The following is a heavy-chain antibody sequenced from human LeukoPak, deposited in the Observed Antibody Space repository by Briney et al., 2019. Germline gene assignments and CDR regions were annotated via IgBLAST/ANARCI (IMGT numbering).Heavy chain of an antibody. CDR3: AKYRRGIAVAGTGFDY. J-gene: IGHJ4*02. D-gene: IGHD6-19*01. CDR1: GFTFDDYA. V-gene: IGHV3-9*01. CDR2: ISWNSGSI. Sequence: GGSLRLSCAASGFTFDDYAMHWVRQAPGKGLEWVSGISWNSGSIGYADSVKGRFTISRDNAKNSLYLQMNSLRAEDTAVYYCAKYRRGIAVAGTGFDYWGQGTLVTVSS.